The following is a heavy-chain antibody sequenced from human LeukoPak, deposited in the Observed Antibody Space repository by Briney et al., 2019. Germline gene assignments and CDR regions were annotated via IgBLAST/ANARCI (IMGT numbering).Heavy chain of an antibody. V-gene: IGHV3-23*01. CDR1: GFIFSSYA. D-gene: IGHD6-25*01. Sequence: GGSLRLSCAASGFIFSSYAMSWVRQAPGMGLESVSAISASGSSTYYADSVKGRFTISRDNSRNTVYLQMNSLRAEDTAVYYCARNRRDGPNPRTAGYFDLWGRGTLVTVSS. CDR2: ISASGSST. CDR3: ARNRRDGPNPRTAGYFDL. J-gene: IGHJ2*01.